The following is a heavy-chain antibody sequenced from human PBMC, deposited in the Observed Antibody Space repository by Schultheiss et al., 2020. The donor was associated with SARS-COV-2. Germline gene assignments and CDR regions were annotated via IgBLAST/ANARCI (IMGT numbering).Heavy chain of an antibody. Sequence: GGSLRLSCAASGFTFSNAWMSWIRQPPGKGLEWVSAISGSGGSTYYADSVKGRFTISRDNSKNTLYLQMNSLRAEDTAVYYCAKDPWRYSTPDWGQGTLVTVSS. CDR2: ISGSGGST. V-gene: IGHV3-23*01. D-gene: IGHD6-13*01. CDR3: AKDPWRYSTPD. J-gene: IGHJ4*02. CDR1: GFTFSNAW.